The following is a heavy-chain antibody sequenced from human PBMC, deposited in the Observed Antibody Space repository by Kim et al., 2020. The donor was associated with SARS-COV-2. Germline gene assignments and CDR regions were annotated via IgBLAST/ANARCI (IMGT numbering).Heavy chain of an antibody. J-gene: IGHJ4*02. Sequence: SETLSLTCTVSGGSISSSSYYWGWLRLPPGKGLEWIGSIYYSGSTFYNPSLRRLVTISVDTSKNHFSLKLDSVTAADTAVYYCARQYSSSLRFFYYWGQGTLVTVSS. CDR2: IYYSGST. D-gene: IGHD6-13*01. V-gene: IGHV4-39*01. CDR3: ARQYSSSLRFFYY. CDR1: GGSISSSSYY.